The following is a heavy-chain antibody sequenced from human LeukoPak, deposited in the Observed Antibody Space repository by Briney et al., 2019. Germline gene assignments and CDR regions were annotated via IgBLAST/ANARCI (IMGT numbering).Heavy chain of an antibody. J-gene: IGHJ4*02. Sequence: ASVKVSCKASGYTFTSYAMHWVRQAPGQRLEWMGWINAGNGNTKYSQKFQDRVTITRDTSASTAYMELSSLRSEDTAVYYCERDHSAALYYFDYWGQGTLVTVSS. V-gene: IGHV1-3*01. CDR2: INAGNGNT. CDR3: ERDHSAALYYFDY. CDR1: GYTFTSYA.